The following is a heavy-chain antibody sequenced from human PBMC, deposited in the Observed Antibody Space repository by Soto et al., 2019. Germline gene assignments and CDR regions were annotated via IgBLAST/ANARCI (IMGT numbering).Heavy chain of an antibody. V-gene: IGHV3-11*01. J-gene: IGHJ4*02. CDR2: ISSSGSEL. D-gene: IGHD2-15*01. CDR3: ARSRGFVLDH. CDR1: GVTLSDNY. Sequence: QVQLVESGGGLVKPGGSLRLSCAASGVTLSDNYMAWIRQTPGKGLEWISYISSSGSELFYADSVKGRFTLSRDNAKNSLYLQMTNLRVEDTAVYYCARSRGFVLDHWGQGTLVTVSS.